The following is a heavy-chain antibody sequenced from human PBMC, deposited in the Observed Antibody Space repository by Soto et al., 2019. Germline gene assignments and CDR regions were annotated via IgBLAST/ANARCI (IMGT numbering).Heavy chain of an antibody. V-gene: IGHV3-7*01. J-gene: IGHJ4*02. D-gene: IGHD1-26*01. CDR3: AREVGATY. CDR2: IKQDGSET. Sequence: EVQLVESGGGLVQPGGSLRLSCAASGFTFSSFWMTWVRQAPGKGLEWVANIKQDGSETYYVDSVKGRFTIARDNAKNSVYLQMNSLRAEDTAVYYCAREVGATYWGQGTLVTVSS. CDR1: GFTFSSFW.